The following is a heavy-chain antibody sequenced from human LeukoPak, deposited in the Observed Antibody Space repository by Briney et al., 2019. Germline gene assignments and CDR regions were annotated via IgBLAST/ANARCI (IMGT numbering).Heavy chain of an antibody. CDR3: ARVDSSGWYGDWFDP. J-gene: IGHJ5*02. V-gene: IGHV4-4*07. Sequence: PSETLSLTCTVSGGSTSSYYWSWIRQPAGKGLEWIGRIYTSGSTNYNPSLKSRVTMSVDTSKNQFSLKLSSVTAADTAVYYCARVDSSGWYGDWFDPWGQGTLVTVSS. D-gene: IGHD6-19*01. CDR1: GGSTSSYY. CDR2: IYTSGST.